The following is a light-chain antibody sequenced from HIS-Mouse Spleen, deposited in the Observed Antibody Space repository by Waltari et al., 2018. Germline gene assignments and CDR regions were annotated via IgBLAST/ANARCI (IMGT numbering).Light chain of an antibody. J-gene: IGKJ4*01. CDR1: QGISSA. CDR2: DAS. Sequence: ATRLPHPPSSFFASEGDRVTITCRASQGISSALAWYQQKPGKAPKLLIYDASSLESGVPSRFSGSGSGTDFTLTISSLQPEDFATYYCQQFNSYPRTFGGGTKVEIK. CDR3: QQFNSYPRT. V-gene: IGKV1-13*02.